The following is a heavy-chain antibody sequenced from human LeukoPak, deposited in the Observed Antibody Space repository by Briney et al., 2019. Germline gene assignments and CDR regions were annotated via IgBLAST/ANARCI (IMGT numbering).Heavy chain of an antibody. V-gene: IGHV4-4*07. Sequence: SETLSLTCTVPGGSISSYYWSWIRQPAGKGLEWIGRIYTSGSTNYNPSLKSRVTMSVDTSKNQFSLKLSSVTAADTAVYYCASDSSAYYFTYFDYWGQGTLVTVSS. CDR1: GGSISSYY. D-gene: IGHD3-22*01. CDR2: IYTSGST. CDR3: ASDSSAYYFTYFDY. J-gene: IGHJ4*02.